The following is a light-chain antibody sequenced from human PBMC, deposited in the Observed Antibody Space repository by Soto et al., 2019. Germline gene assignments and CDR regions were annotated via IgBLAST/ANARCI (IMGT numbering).Light chain of an antibody. J-gene: IGLJ1*01. V-gene: IGLV2-14*01. Sequence: QSALTQPASVSGSPGQSVTISCTGASSDVGGYDYVSWYQQHPGKAPKLILFEVNNRPSGVSNHFSGSKSGNTASLNISGLKADDDADYYCSSYSTTSTLVFGSGTKLTVL. CDR3: SSYSTTSTLV. CDR2: EVN. CDR1: SSDVGGYDY.